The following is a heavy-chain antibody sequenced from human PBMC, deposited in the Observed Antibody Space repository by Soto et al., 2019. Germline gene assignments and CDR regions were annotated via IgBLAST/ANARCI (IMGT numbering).Heavy chain of an antibody. D-gene: IGHD6-13*01. J-gene: IGHJ4*02. V-gene: IGHV3-21*01. CDR3: ARERRHSSSWYPDY. CDR2: ISSSSSYI. CDR1: GFTFSSYS. Sequence: EVQLVESGGGLVKPGGSLRLSCAASGFTFSSYSMNWARQAPGKGLEWVSSISSSSSYIYYADSVKGRFTISRDNAKNSLYLQMSSLRGEGTAVYYCARERRHSSSWYPDYWGQGTLVTVSS.